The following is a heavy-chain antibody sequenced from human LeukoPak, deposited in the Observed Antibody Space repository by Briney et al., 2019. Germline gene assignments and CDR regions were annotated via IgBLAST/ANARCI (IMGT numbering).Heavy chain of an antibody. CDR1: AYTFTTYL. J-gene: IGHJ3*02. CDR2: IYLGDSDS. V-gene: IGHV5-51*01. CDR3: ARVYNDAFHI. Sequence: GESLKISCKVSAYTFTTYLIAWGRQMPGKGLEWMGIIYLGDSDSRYSPSSQGQVTISADKSITTAYLQWSSLKASDTAMYYCARVYNDAFHIWGQGTMVTVSS. D-gene: IGHD1-14*01.